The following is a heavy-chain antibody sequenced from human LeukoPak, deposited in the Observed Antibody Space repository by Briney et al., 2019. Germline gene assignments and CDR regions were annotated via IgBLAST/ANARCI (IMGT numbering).Heavy chain of an antibody. J-gene: IGHJ5*02. CDR3: ARANCSSTSCYWSGDWFDP. Sequence: GGSLRLSCAASGFTFSSYAMHWVRQAPGKGLEWVAVISYDGSNKYYADSVKGRFTISRDNSKNTLYLQMNSLRAEDTAVYYCARANCSSTSCYWSGDWFDPWGQGTLVTVSS. CDR1: GFTFSSYA. CDR2: ISYDGSNK. D-gene: IGHD2-2*01. V-gene: IGHV3-30-3*01.